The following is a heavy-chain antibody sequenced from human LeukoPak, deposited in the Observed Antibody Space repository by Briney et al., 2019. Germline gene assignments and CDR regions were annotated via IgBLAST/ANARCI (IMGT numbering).Heavy chain of an antibody. V-gene: IGHV3-7*01. Sequence: TGGALRLSCAASGFTFSNYWMSWVRQAPGKGLGWGGSIKQDGSEKYYVDSVKGRFTISRDNAKNSLYLQMNSLRAEDTAVYYCARDGYLGYCRGGSCPDFDYWGQGILVTV. CDR2: IKQDGSEK. CDR3: ARDGYLGYCRGGSCPDFDY. CDR1: GFTFSNYW. D-gene: IGHD2-15*01. J-gene: IGHJ4*02.